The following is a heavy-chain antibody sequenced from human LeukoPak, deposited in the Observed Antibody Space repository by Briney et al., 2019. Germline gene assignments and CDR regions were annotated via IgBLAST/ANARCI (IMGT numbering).Heavy chain of an antibody. CDR1: GFTFSSYG. CDR2: ISYDGSNK. CDR3: AKGSTWELLLGFNPDY. Sequence: PGRSLRLSCAASGFTFSSYGMHWVRQAPGKGLEWVAVISYDGSNKYYADSVKGRFTISRDNSKNTLYLQMNSLRAEATAVYYCAKGSTWELLLGFNPDYWGQGTLVTVSS. D-gene: IGHD1-26*01. V-gene: IGHV3-30*18. J-gene: IGHJ4*02.